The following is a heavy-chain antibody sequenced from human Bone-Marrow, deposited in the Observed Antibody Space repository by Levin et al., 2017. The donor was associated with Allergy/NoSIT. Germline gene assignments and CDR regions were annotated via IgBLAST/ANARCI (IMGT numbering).Heavy chain of an antibody. CDR2: INHSGST. J-gene: IGHJ4*02. CDR1: GGSFSGYY. CDR3: ASDSSGGKNFDY. V-gene: IGHV4-34*01. Sequence: SETLSLTCAVYGGSFSGYYWSWIRQPPGKGLEWIGEINHSGSTNYNPSLKSRVTISVDTSKNQFSLKLSSVTAADTAVYYCASDSSGGKNFDYWGQGTLVTVSS. D-gene: IGHD3-22*01.